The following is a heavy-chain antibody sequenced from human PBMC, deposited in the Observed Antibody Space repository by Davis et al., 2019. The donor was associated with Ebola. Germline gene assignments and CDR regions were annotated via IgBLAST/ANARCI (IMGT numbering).Heavy chain of an antibody. V-gene: IGHV1-18*01. CDR3: ARADHTKQEDL. CDR2: ISAYNGNT. J-gene: IGHJ2*01. Sequence: ASVKVSCKASGYTFTSYGISWVRQAPGQGLEWMGWISAYNGNTNYAQKFQGRVTMTRDTSISTAYMELSRLRSDDTAVYYCARADHTKQEDLWGRGTLVTVSS. CDR1: GYTFTSYG. D-gene: IGHD1/OR15-1a*01.